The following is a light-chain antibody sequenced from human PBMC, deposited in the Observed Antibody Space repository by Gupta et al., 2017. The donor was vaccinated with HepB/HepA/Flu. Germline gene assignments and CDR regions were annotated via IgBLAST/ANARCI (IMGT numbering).Light chain of an antibody. CDR2: DVF. V-gene: IGLV2-14*03. Sequence: QSALTQPASVSGSPGQSITISCTGTSSDVGAQNFVSWYQQHPGKAPKLIIYDVFNRTSGVSTRFSASKSGNTASLTISGLQAEDEADYHCNAYATTYTYVFGTGTKVTVL. J-gene: IGLJ1*01. CDR3: NAYATTYTYV. CDR1: SSDVGAQNF.